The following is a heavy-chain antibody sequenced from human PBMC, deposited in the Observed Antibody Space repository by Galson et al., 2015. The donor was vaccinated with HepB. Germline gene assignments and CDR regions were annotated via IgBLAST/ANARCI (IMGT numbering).Heavy chain of an antibody. D-gene: IGHD3-16*02. CDR2: IIPILDIV. J-gene: IGHJ6*02. V-gene: IGHV1-69*04. CDR1: GGTFSNYA. CDR3: ARDFMITFGGALVDDYYYYGMDV. Sequence: SVKVSCKASGGTFSNYAISWVRQAPGQGLEWMGRIIPILDIVNYAQKFQGRVTITADKSTSTAYMELSSLRSEDTAVYYCARDFMITFGGALVDDYYYYGMDVWGQGTTVTVSS.